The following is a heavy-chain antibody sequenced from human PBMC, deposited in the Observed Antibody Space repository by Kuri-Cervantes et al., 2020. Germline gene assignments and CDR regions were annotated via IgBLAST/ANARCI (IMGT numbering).Heavy chain of an antibody. CDR2: ISYDGSNK. D-gene: IGHD1-20*01. J-gene: IGHJ5*02. CDR1: GFTFSSYA. V-gene: IGHV3-30-3*01. CDR3: ARGITGNWFDP. Sequence: GGSLRLFCAASGFTFSSYAMHWVRQAPGKGLEWVAVISYDGSNKYYADSVKGRFTISRDNSKNTLYLQMNSLRAEDTAVYYCARGITGNWFDPWGQGTLVTVSS.